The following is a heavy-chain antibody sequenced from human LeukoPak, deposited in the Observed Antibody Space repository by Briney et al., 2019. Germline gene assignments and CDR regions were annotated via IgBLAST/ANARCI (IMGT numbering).Heavy chain of an antibody. CDR2: INHSGST. CDR1: GVSFSGYY. V-gene: IGHV4-34*01. Sequence: SETLSPTCAVYGVSFSGYYWNWIRQPPGKGLEWIGEINHSGSTNYNPSLKSRVTISVDTSKNQFSLELSSVTAEDTAVYYCARDSYDSSGYYYRSDAFDIWGQGTMVTVSS. J-gene: IGHJ3*02. CDR3: ARDSYDSSGYYYRSDAFDI. D-gene: IGHD3-22*01.